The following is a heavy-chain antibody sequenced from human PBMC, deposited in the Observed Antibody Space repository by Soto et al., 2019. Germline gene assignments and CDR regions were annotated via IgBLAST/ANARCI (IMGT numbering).Heavy chain of an antibody. V-gene: IGHV3-7*01. CDR3: GRDEVRNGVGV. CDR1: GFTFGDSY. CDR2: IKGDGSEK. J-gene: IGHJ6*02. Sequence: GVSLRLSCAGSGFTFGDSYMSWVRQAPGKGLEWVANIKGDGSEKRYVDSVRGRFTISRDNAKNSVYLQMNSLRADDTALYYCGRDEVRNGVGVWGQGTTVTVSS.